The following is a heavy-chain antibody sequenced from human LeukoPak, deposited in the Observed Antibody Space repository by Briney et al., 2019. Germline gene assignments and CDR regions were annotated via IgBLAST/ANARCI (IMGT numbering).Heavy chain of an antibody. CDR3: ARVLRYCSGGNCYSGGLGYMDV. J-gene: IGHJ6*03. CDR1: GFTFSSYG. V-gene: IGHV3-23*01. D-gene: IGHD2-15*01. CDR2: ISGNGGST. Sequence: GGTLRLSCAASGFTFSSYGMSWVRQAPGKGLEWVSAISGNGGSTYYADSVKGRFAISRDTSKNTLYLQMNSLRAEDTAVYYCARVLRYCSGGNCYSGGLGYMDVWGKGTTVTISS.